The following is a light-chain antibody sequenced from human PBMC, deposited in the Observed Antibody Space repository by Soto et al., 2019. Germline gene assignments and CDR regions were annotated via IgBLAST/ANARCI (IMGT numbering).Light chain of an antibody. Sequence: QSALTQPASVSGSPGQSFTIPCTGSSSDVGAYHSVSCYQQHPGKAPKLIIFDVSNRPSGVSNRFSGYKSGNTASLTISGLQAEDEADYYCSSFTDTGTVMFGGGTKLTVL. CDR1: SSDVGAYHS. V-gene: IGLV2-14*03. CDR2: DVS. J-gene: IGLJ3*02. CDR3: SSFTDTGTVM.